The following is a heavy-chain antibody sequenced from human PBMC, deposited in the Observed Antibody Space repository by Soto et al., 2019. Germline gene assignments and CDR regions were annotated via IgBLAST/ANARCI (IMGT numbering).Heavy chain of an antibody. V-gene: IGHV1-46*01. Sequence: QVQLVQSGAEVKKPGASVKVSCEASGYTFTNYYIHWVRQATGQGLEWMAVINPSGGSTRYAQKFQGRVTMTRDTSTSTVYIELSSLRSEDTAVYYCAKTYGFLGGYYFDYWGQGTLVTVSS. D-gene: IGHD3-16*01. CDR2: INPSGGST. J-gene: IGHJ4*02. CDR3: AKTYGFLGGYYFDY. CDR1: GYTFTNYY.